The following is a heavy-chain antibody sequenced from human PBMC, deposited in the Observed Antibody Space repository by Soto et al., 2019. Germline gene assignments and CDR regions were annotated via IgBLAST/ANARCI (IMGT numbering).Heavy chain of an antibody. CDR3: ARDRAKWTDYYYYGMAV. Sequence: QVQLQDSGPGLVKPSQTLSLTCTVSGGSISSGDDFWTWIRQPPGKGLAWIGYIYYSGSTYYNPSLKRRRTMSVDTSKNQFSLKLSSVTAADTAVYSCARDRAKWTDYYYYGMAVWGQGTTVTVSS. CDR2: IYYSGST. CDR1: GGSISSGDDF. D-gene: IGHD2-8*01. J-gene: IGHJ6*02. V-gene: IGHV4-30-4*01.